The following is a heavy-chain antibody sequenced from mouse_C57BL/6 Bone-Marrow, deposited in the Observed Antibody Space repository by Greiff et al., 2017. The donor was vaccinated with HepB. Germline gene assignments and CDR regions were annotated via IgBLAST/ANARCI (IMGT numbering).Heavy chain of an antibody. CDR3: TRRGWDGGIFFAY. CDR2: IYPGNSDT. D-gene: IGHD4-1*01. V-gene: IGHV1-5*01. Sequence: EVKLMESGTVLARPGASVKMSCKTSGYTFTSYWMHWVKQRPGQGLEWIGAIYPGNSDTSYNQKFKGKAKLTAVTSASTAYMELSSRTNEDSAVYYCTRRGWDGGIFFAYWGQGTLVTVSA. J-gene: IGHJ3*01. CDR1: GYTFTSYW.